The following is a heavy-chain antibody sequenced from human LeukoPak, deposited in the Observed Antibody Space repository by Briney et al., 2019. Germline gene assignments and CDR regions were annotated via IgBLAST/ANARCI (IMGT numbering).Heavy chain of an antibody. CDR3: ATPLDYYDTSGYHQGGD. D-gene: IGHD3-22*01. Sequence: GGSLRLSCAASGFTFSSYWMTWVRQAPGKGLEWVANIKQDGSKKNYVDSVKGRFTISRDNAENSLYLQMNSLRAEDTAVYYCATPLDYYDTSGYHQGGDWGQGTLVTVSS. V-gene: IGHV3-7*03. J-gene: IGHJ4*02. CDR2: IKQDGSKK. CDR1: GFTFSSYW.